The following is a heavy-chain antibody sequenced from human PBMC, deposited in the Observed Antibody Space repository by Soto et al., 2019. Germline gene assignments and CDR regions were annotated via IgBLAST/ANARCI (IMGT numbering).Heavy chain of an antibody. J-gene: IGHJ4*02. CDR1: RNTFTGHF. V-gene: IGHV1-2*04. Sequence: QVHLVQSGAEVKKPGASVKVSCKASRNTFTGHFVHRVRQAPGQGLEWMGWINPKNGATNYAQNFQDWVTMTRDTSTTTAYMEVRRLRSDDTAVYYCATNDGGGSGSQLNYWGRGTLVTVSS. CDR3: ATNDGGGSGSQLNY. CDR2: INPKNGAT. D-gene: IGHD6-19*01.